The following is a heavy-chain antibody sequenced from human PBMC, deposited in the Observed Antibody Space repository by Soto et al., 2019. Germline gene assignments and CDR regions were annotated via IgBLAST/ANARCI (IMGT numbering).Heavy chain of an antibody. D-gene: IGHD6-19*01. Sequence: EVQLLESGGGLEQPGGSLRLSCAASGFTFRSHAMGWVRQSPGRGLEWVSGVSADGASTFHADSVKGRFTISRDNSKNTLFLQMNSLRVEDTAPYYCAKDRPESRAWYGCDAFDIWGQGTMVTVSS. CDR3: AKDRPESRAWYGCDAFDI. J-gene: IGHJ3*02. CDR1: GFTFRSHA. CDR2: VSADGAST. V-gene: IGHV3-23*01.